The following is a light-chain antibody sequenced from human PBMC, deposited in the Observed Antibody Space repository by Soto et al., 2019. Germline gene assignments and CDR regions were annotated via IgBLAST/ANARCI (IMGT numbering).Light chain of an antibody. V-gene: IGKV3-11*01. CDR1: ESVTNY. CDR2: DVS. J-gene: IGKJ1*01. Sequence: EIVLTQSPATLSLSPGERGTLSCRASESVTNYLAWYQQKPGQAPRLLVYDVSNRATGIPARFSGGGSGTDFTLTISNLEPEDFAVYYCQHYGNSLWTFGQVTKVDIK. CDR3: QHYGNSLWT.